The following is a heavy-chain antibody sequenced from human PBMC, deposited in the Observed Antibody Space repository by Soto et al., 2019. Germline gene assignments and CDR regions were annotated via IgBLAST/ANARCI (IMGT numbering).Heavy chain of an antibody. J-gene: IGHJ4*02. Sequence: SETLSLTCTVSGGSISSSSYYWGWIRQPPGKGLEWIGSIYYSGSTYYNPSLKSRVTISVDTSKNQFSLKLSSVTAADTAVYYCARRTFLGWLVISWGQGTLVTVSS. D-gene: IGHD3-3*01. V-gene: IGHV4-39*01. CDR2: IYYSGST. CDR1: GGSISSSSYY. CDR3: ARRTFLGWLVIS.